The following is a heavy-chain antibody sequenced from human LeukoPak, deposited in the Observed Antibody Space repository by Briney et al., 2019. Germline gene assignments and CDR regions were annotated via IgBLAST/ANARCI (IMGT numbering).Heavy chain of an antibody. CDR1: GFTVNNNY. V-gene: IGHV3-53*05. Sequence: GGSLRLSCAASGFTVNNNYMNWVRQAPGKGLEWVSLIYSGDSTYYADSVKGRFIISRDNAKNSLYLQMNSLRAEDTALYYCAKVSTRGYSYGADYWGQGTLVTVSS. D-gene: IGHD5-18*01. J-gene: IGHJ4*02. CDR2: IYSGDST. CDR3: AKVSTRGYSYGADY.